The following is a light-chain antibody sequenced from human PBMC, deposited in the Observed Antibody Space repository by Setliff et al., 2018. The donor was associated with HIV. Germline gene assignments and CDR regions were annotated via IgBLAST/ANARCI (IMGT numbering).Light chain of an antibody. V-gene: IGLV2-14*01. CDR1: SRDVGGGQNY. CDR2: EVT. J-gene: IGLJ1*01. CDR3: SSFTSSSTYV. Sequence: QSVLTQPASVSGSPGQSITISCTGTSRDVGGGQNYVSWYQQYPGQAPKLMIYEVTKRPAGVSDRFSGSKSCNTASLIISGLQTEDEAEYYCSSFTSSSTYVFGIGTKVTVL.